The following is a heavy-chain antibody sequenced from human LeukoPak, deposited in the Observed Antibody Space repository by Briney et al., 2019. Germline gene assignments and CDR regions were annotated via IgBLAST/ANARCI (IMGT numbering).Heavy chain of an antibody. D-gene: IGHD7-27*01. V-gene: IGHV3-23*01. CDR3: ARRGPNWGFFDY. CDR2: ISGSGDST. Sequence: GGSLRLSSAASGFTFSNHAMSWVRQAPGKGLEWVSTISGSGDSTYYADSVKGRFTISGDNSKNTLYLQMNSLRAEDTAVYYCARRGPNWGFFDYWGRGTLVTVSS. CDR1: GFTFSNHA. J-gene: IGHJ4*02.